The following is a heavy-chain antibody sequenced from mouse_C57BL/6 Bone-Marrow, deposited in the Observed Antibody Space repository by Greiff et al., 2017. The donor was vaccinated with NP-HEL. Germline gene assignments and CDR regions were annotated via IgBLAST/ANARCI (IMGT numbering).Heavy chain of an antibody. V-gene: IGHV1-39*01. CDR3: AKEGYYGSSLAY. J-gene: IGHJ3*01. CDR2: INPNYGTT. Sequence: VQLKQSGPELVKPGASVKISCKASGYSFTDYNMNWVKQSHGKSLEWIGVINPNYGTTSYNQKFKGKATLTVDKSSSTAYMQLNSLTSEDSAIYYCAKEGYYGSSLAYWGQGTLVTVSA. CDR1: GYSFTDYN. D-gene: IGHD1-1*01.